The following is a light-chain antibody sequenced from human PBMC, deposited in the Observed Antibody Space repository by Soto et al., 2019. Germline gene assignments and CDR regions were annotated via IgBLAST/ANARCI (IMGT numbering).Light chain of an antibody. V-gene: IGLV2-14*03. CDR3: SSFTQTSTLV. J-gene: IGLJ2*01. Sequence: QSALTQPASVSGSPGQSITISCTGTSSDVGGYNYVSWYQQHPGKAPKLVIYDVSNRPSGVSYRFSGSKSGNTASLTISGLQAEDEADYYCSSFTQTSTLVFGGGTKLTVL. CDR2: DVS. CDR1: SSDVGGYNY.